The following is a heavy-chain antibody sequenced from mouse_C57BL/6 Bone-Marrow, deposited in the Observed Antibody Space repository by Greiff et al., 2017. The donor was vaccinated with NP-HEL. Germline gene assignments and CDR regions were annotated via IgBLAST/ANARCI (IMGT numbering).Heavy chain of an antibody. V-gene: IGHV14-4*01. Sequence: VQLKESGAELVRPGASVKLSCTASGFTFTDDYMHWVKQRPEQGLEWIGWIDPENGDTEYASKFQGKATITADTSSNTAYLQLSSLTSEDTAVYYCTTLEKKLWLRRSAMDYWGKGTSVTVSS. D-gene: IGHD2-2*01. CDR2: IDPENGDT. CDR3: TTLEKKLWLRRSAMDY. J-gene: IGHJ4*01. CDR1: GFTFTDDY.